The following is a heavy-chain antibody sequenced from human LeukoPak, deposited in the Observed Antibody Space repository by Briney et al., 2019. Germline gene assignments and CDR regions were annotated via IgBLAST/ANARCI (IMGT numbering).Heavy chain of an antibody. D-gene: IGHD1-26*01. CDR1: GFTFSPYA. V-gene: IGHV3-33*08. Sequence: GRSLRLSCAASGFTFSPYAMHWVRQAPGKGLEWVAVIWYDGSNRNYADSVKGRFTISRDNSRSTLYLQMNSLRAEDTAIYYCVRNGIVGPTNAFDIWGHGTVVTVSS. CDR3: VRNGIVGPTNAFDI. J-gene: IGHJ3*02. CDR2: IWYDGSNR.